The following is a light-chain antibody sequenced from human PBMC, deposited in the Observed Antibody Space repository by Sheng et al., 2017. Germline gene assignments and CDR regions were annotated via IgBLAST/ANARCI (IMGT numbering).Light chain of an antibody. CDR1: SSDLGDYDH. V-gene: IGLV2-14*03. J-gene: IGLJ1*01. CDR2: DVS. CDR3: SSYAGSNNPYV. Sequence: QSALTQPASVSGSPGQSITISCLGTSSDLGDYDHVSWFQQHPGKAPKLLISDVSNRPSGVSNRFSGSKSGYTASLTVSGLQAEDEADYYCSSYAGSNNPYVFGTGTKVTVL.